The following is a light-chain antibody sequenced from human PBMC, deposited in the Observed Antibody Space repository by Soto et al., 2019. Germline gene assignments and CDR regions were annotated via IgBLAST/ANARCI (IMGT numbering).Light chain of an antibody. V-gene: IGKV3-20*01. CDR2: GAS. J-gene: IGKJ1*01. CDR1: QSVSSSY. Sequence: EIVLTQSPGTLSLSPGERATLSCRASQSVSSSYLAWYQQKPGQAPRLLIYGASSRATGIPHRFSGSGPGTDFTLTISRLEPEDFAVYYCQQYGSSGTFGQGTKVDIK. CDR3: QQYGSSGT.